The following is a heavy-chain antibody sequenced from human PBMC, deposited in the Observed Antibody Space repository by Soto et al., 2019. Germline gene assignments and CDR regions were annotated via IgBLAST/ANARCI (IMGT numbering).Heavy chain of an antibody. V-gene: IGHV4-4*02. CDR2: IDHSGTF. CDR1: GDSVSSGSC. Sequence: QVRLQESGPGLVEPSGTLSLTCAVSGDSVSSGSCWSWVRQAPGKGLEWIGEIDHSGTFNYNPSLARRVSVSVDKSRNKLSLNLKTVTAADTAVYYCVRSVPAATWQYSGMDVWGQGTTVTVSS. CDR3: VRSVPAATWQYSGMDV. J-gene: IGHJ6*02. D-gene: IGHD2-2*01.